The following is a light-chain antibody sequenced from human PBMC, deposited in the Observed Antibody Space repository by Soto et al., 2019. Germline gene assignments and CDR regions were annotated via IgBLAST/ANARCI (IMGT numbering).Light chain of an antibody. V-gene: IGLV2-23*02. CDR3: CSYAGSSTSVV. CDR1: SSDVGSYNL. J-gene: IGLJ2*01. CDR2: EVS. Sequence: QSVLTQPASVSGSPGESITISCTGTSSDVGSYNLVSWYQQHPGKAPKLMIYEVSKRPSGVSNRFSGSKPGNTASLTISGLQAEDEADYYRCSYAGSSTSVVFGGGTKLTVL.